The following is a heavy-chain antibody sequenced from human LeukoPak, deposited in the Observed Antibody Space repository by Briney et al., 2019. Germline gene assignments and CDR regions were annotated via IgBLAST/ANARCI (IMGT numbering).Heavy chain of an antibody. J-gene: IGHJ4*02. V-gene: IGHV4-34*01. CDR3: ARARRRWLHGIDY. CDR1: GGSFSGYY. Sequence: PSETLSLTCAVYGGSFSGYYWSWIRQPPGKGLEWIGEINYSRSTNYNPSLKSRVTISVDTSKNQFSLKLSSVTAADTAVYYCARARRRWLHGIDYWGQGTLVTVSS. D-gene: IGHD5-24*01. CDR2: INYSRST.